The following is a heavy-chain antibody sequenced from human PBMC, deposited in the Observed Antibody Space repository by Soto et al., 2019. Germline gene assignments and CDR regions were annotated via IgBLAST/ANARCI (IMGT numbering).Heavy chain of an antibody. CDR3: FAPTFGVVELDY. Sequence: GASVKVSCKASGGTFSSYAISWVRQAPGQGLEWMGGIIPIFGTANYAQKFQGRVTITADKSTSTAYMELSSLRSEDTAVYYCFAPTFGVVELDYWGQGTLVTVSS. J-gene: IGHJ4*02. CDR1: GGTFSSYA. V-gene: IGHV1-69*06. D-gene: IGHD3-3*01. CDR2: IIPIFGTA.